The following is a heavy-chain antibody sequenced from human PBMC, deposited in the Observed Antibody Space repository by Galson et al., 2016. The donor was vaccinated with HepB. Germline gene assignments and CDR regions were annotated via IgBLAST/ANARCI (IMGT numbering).Heavy chain of an antibody. Sequence: FGTASGLNFGIDSVNWIRQAPGKGLEWIAYITSDSTNIQYADSVRGRFTISRDNAERSVYLQMNRLKVEDTAVYYCVRDGSGGWHFDNWGQGTLITVSS. J-gene: IGHJ4*02. D-gene: IGHD6-19*01. V-gene: IGHV3-48*01. CDR1: GLNFGIDS. CDR3: VRDGSGGWHFDN. CDR2: ITSDSTNI.